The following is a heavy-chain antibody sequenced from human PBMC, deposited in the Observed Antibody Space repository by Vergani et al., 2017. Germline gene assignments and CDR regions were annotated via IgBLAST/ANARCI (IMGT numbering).Heavy chain of an antibody. CDR2: IYYSGST. D-gene: IGHD6-19*01. CDR1: GGSISSYY. Sequence: QVQLPESGPGLVKPSETLSLTCTVSGGSISSYYWSWIRQPPGKGLEWIGYIYYSGSTNYNPSLKSRVAISVDTSKNQFSLKLSSVTAADTAVYYCARDRGGWTNYYYYGMDVWGQGTTVTVSS. V-gene: IGHV4-59*01. J-gene: IGHJ6*02. CDR3: ARDRGGWTNYYYYGMDV.